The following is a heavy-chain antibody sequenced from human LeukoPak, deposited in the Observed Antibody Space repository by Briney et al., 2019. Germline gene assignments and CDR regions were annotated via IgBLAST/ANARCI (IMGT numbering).Heavy chain of an antibody. CDR2: IYYSGST. CDR1: GGSISSSSYY. V-gene: IGHV4-39*07. CDR3: ARSRREWLYFDY. D-gene: IGHD3-3*01. J-gene: IGHJ4*02. Sequence: SETLSLTCTVSGGSISSSSYYWGWIRQPPGKGLEWIGSIYYSGSTYYNPSLKSRVTISVDTSKNQSSLKLSSVTAADTAVYYCARSRREWLYFDYWGQGTLVTVSS.